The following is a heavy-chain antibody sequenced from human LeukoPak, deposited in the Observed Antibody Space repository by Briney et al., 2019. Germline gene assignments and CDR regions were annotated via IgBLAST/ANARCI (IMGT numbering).Heavy chain of an antibody. D-gene: IGHD6-19*01. CDR3: AKDKRQQWPEARFRANWLDP. CDR2: ISYDGSNK. Sequence: GGSLRLSCAASGFTFSSYGMHWVRQAPGKGLEWVAVISYDGSNKYYADSVKGRFTISRDNSKNTLYLQMNSLRAEDTAVYYCAKDKRQQWPEARFRANWLDPWGQGTLVTVSS. J-gene: IGHJ5*02. CDR1: GFTFSSYG. V-gene: IGHV3-30*18.